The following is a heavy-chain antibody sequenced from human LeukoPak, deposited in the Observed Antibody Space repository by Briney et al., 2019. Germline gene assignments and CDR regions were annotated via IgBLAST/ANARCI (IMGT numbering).Heavy chain of an antibody. Sequence: SETLSLTCTVSGDSISSGDYYWSWIHQPPGKGLEWIGYIYYSGSTYSNPSFKSRVSISVDTSKNQFSLKLSSVTAADTAVYYCARSTMIRGARGAFNIWGHGTMVTVSS. V-gene: IGHV4-30-4*01. CDR2: IYYSGST. J-gene: IGHJ3*02. CDR1: GDSISSGDYY. D-gene: IGHD3-10*01. CDR3: ARSTMIRGARGAFNI.